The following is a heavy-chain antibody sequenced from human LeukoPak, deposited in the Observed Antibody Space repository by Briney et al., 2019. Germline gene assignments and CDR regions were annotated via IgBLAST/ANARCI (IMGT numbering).Heavy chain of an antibody. D-gene: IGHD3-22*01. J-gene: IGHJ4*02. CDR2: INPNSGGT. CDR1: GYTFTGYY. Sequence: ASVKVSCKASGYTFTGYYMHWVRQAPGQGLEWMGWINPNSGGTNYAQKFQGRVTMTRDTSISTAYMELSRVRSDDTAVYYCARDRYYYDSSGYYYPGYWGQGTLVTVSS. V-gene: IGHV1-2*02. CDR3: ARDRYYYDSSGYYYPGY.